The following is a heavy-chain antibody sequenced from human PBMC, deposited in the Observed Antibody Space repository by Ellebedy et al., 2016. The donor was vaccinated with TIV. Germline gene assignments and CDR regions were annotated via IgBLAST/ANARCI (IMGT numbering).Heavy chain of an antibody. Sequence: GESLKISCAASGFTFSPYGMNWVRQAPGKGLEWVSTIRSSSSSIYYADSVKGRFTFSRDNATNSLYLQMNRLRAEDTAVYYCAGDLKGYYYGMDVWGQGTTVTFSS. CDR2: IRSSSSSI. CDR1: GFTFSPYG. J-gene: IGHJ6*02. V-gene: IGHV3-21*01. CDR3: AGDLKGYYYGMDV.